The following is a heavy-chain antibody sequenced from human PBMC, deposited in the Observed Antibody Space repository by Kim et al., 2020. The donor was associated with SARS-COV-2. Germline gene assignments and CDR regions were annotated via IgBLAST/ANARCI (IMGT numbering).Heavy chain of an antibody. Sequence: SVKVSCKASGGTLISYAISWVRQAPGQGLEWMGGIISSFGTANYAHKFQGRVTLPADGSMNTAYMEPSSLSYEDTAVYYCSSDDVVLPAAFGRDYYHY. V-gene: IGHV1-69*13. CDR3: SSDDVVLPAAFGRDYYHY. CDR2: IISSFGTA. J-gene: IGHJ6*03. D-gene: IGHD2-2*01. CDR1: GGTLISYA.